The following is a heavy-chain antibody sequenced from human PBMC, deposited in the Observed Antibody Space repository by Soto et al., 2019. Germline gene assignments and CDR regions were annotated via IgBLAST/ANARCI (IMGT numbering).Heavy chain of an antibody. V-gene: IGHV3-21*03. CDR3: AREGINNYNEYYFDS. Sequence: PGGSLRLSCAASGFTFSTYPMNWVRQAPGKGLEWVSSISGSGNYTHYADFLRGRSTISRDNAKTSLYLQMNSLRAEDTAVYYCAREGINNYNEYYFDSWGQGTVVTVSS. J-gene: IGHJ4*02. CDR1: GFTFSTYP. D-gene: IGHD4-4*01. CDR2: ISGSGNYT.